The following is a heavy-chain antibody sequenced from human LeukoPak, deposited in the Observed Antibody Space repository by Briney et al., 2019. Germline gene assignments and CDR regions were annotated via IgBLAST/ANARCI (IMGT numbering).Heavy chain of an antibody. J-gene: IGHJ6*02. CDR3: ALGTINKDYYFGMDV. V-gene: IGHV3-11*01. D-gene: IGHD2-8*01. CDR1: GFTFSNRG. Sequence: GGSLRLSCAGSGFTFSNRGMSWVRQAPGKGLEWLSYISNSGSTVFYADSVKGRFTVSRDNAKRSLYLQIESLRDDDTAVYHCALGTINKDYYFGMDVWGQGTTVTVSS. CDR2: ISNSGSTV.